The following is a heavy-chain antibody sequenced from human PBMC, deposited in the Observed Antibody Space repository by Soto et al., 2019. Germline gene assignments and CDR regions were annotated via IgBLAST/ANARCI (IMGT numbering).Heavy chain of an antibody. V-gene: IGHV1-69*06. CDR2: IIPIFGTA. CDR1: GGTFSSYA. J-gene: IGHJ6*01. CDR3: ASGYCSSASYYTTLGYYYYGMDV. Sequence: SVKVSCKASGGTFSSYAISWVRQAPGQGLEWMGGIIPIFGTANYAQKFQGRVTITAHKSTSTAYLELSSLRSEDTAVYYCASGYCSSASYYTTLGYYYYGMDVWGQGTTVPV. D-gene: IGHD2-2*02.